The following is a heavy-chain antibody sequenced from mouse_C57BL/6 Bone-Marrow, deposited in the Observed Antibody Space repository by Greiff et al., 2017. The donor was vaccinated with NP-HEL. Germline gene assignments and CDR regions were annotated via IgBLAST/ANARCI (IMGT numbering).Heavy chain of an antibody. Sequence: EVKLMESGGGLVKPGGSLKLSCAASGFTFSSYAMSWVRQTPEKRLEWVATISDGGSYTYYPDNVKGRFTISRDNAKNNLYLQMSHLKSEDTAMYYCARALPPWFAYWGQGTLVTVSA. J-gene: IGHJ3*01. V-gene: IGHV5-4*03. D-gene: IGHD2-12*01. CDR1: GFTFSSYA. CDR3: ARALPPWFAY. CDR2: ISDGGSYT.